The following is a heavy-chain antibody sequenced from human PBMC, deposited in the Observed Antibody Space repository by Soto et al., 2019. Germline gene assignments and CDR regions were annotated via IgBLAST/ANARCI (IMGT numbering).Heavy chain of an antibody. V-gene: IGHV4-39*01. CDR3: ARQRIAAAGTWWFDP. Sequence: TLSLTCTVSGGSISSSSYYWGWIRQPPGKGLEWIGSIYYSGSTYYNPSLKSRVTISVDTSKNQFSLKLSSVTAADTAVYYCARQRIAAAGTWWFDPWGQGTLVTVSS. D-gene: IGHD6-13*01. J-gene: IGHJ5*02. CDR2: IYYSGST. CDR1: GGSISSSSYY.